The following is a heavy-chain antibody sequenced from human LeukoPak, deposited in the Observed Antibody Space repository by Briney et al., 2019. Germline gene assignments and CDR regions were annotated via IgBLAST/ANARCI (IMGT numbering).Heavy chain of an antibody. V-gene: IGHV3-48*01. J-gene: IGHJ4*02. Sequence: PGRSLRLSCAASGFTFSSYSMNWVRQAPGKGLEWVSYISSSSSTIYYADSVKGRFTISRDNAKNSLYLQMNSLRAEDTAVYYCAREPVMVRGVMFDYWGQGTLVTVSS. D-gene: IGHD3-10*01. CDR2: ISSSSSTI. CDR3: AREPVMVRGVMFDY. CDR1: GFTFSSYS.